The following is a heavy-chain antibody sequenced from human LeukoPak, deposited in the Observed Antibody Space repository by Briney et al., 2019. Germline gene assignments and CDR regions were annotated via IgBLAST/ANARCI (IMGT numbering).Heavy chain of an antibody. Sequence: ASVKVSCKAPGYTFTGYYMHWVRQAPGQGLEWMGWINPNSGGTNYAQKFQGRVTMTRDTSISTAYMELSRLRSDDTAVYYCARMRYDSSGYYPFDYWGQGTLVTVSS. D-gene: IGHD3-22*01. CDR2: INPNSGGT. CDR3: ARMRYDSSGYYPFDY. V-gene: IGHV1-2*02. J-gene: IGHJ4*02. CDR1: GYTFTGYY.